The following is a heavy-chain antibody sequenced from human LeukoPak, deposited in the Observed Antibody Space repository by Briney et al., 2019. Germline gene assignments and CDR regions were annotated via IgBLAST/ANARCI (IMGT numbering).Heavy chain of an antibody. J-gene: IGHJ5*02. D-gene: IGHD6-13*01. CDR3: ARGKYSSSWYWFDP. CDR1: GFTFSSYA. CDR2: ISGSGGST. Sequence: AGGSLRLSCAASGFTFSSYAMSWVRQAPGKGLEWVSAISGSGGSTYYADSVKGRFTISRDSSKDTLYLQMNSLRAEDTAVYYCARGKYSSSWYWFDPWGQGTLVTVSS. V-gene: IGHV3-23*01.